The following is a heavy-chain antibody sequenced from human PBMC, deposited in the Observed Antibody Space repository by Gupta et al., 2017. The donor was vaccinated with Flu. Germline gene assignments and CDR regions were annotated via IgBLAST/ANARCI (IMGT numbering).Heavy chain of an antibody. V-gene: IGHV3-21*01. J-gene: IGHJ2*01. CDR2: ISSSSSYI. D-gene: IGHD5-18*01. Sequence: GKGLEWVSSISSSSSYIYYADSVKGRFTISRDNAKNSLYLQMNSLRAEDTAVYYCARDWSGQLWLKLWYFDLWGRGTLVTVSS. CDR3: ARDWSGQLWLKLWYFDL.